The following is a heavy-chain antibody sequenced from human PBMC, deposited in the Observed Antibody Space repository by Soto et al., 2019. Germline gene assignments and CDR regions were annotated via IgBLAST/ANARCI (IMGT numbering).Heavy chain of an antibody. J-gene: IGHJ6*02. V-gene: IGHV1-69*04. CDR3: ARERVHSSSWYVETHYYYGMAV. Sequence: SVKVSCKASGGTFSSYTISWVRQAPGQGLEWLGRIIPILGIANYAQKFQGRVTITADKSTSTAYMELSSLRSEDTAVYYCARERVHSSSWYVETHYYYGMAVWGQGTTVTVSS. CDR2: IIPILGIA. D-gene: IGHD6-13*01. CDR1: GGTFSSYT.